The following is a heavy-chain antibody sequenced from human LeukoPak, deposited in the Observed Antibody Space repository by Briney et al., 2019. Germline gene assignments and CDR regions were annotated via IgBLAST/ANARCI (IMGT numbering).Heavy chain of an antibody. CDR1: GVTVNNYA. J-gene: IGHJ4*02. Sequence: GGPVSLLWAASGVTVNNYARRWVRQAPGKVLEWVSAISGRGGATYFVDSVKGRFTISRDNSKHTLYLQMHSLRAEDRAVHYCAKPLGSIVVTAPDYWGQGTLVTVSS. D-gene: IGHD3-22*01. CDR2: ISGRGGAT. CDR3: AKPLGSIVVTAPDY. V-gene: IGHV3-23*01.